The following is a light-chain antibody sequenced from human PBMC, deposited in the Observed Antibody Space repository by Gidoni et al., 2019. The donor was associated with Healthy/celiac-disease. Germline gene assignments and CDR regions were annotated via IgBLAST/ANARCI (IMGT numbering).Light chain of an antibody. J-gene: IGKJ2*01. CDR1: QSVRSSY. V-gene: IGKV3-20*01. Sequence: EIVLTQSPGTLSLSPGERATLSCRASQSVRSSYLAWYQQKPGQAPRLLNYGASSRATGIPDRFSGSGSGTDFTLTISRLEPEDFAVYYCQQYGSSPYTFGQGTKLEIK. CDR2: GAS. CDR3: QQYGSSPYT.